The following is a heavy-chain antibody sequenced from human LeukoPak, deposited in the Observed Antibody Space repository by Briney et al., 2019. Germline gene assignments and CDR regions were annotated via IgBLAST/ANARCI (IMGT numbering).Heavy chain of an antibody. Sequence: GGSLRLSCVASGFTFSSYAMHWVRQAPGKGLEWVAVISYDGSKKYYTDSVKGRFTISRDNSKNTLYLQMNSLRAEDTAMYYCAKAGYSGSYYDWFDPWGQGTLVTVSS. CDR2: ISYDGSKK. CDR1: GFTFSSYA. D-gene: IGHD1-26*01. CDR3: AKAGYSGSYYDWFDP. J-gene: IGHJ5*02. V-gene: IGHV3-30*04.